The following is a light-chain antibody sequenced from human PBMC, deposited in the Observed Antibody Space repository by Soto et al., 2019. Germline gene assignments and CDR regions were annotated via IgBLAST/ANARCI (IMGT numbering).Light chain of an antibody. V-gene: IGKV3-15*01. CDR1: QSVSTK. Sequence: EIVMTQSPATLSASPGERVTLSCRASQSVSTKSAWYQQKPGQAPRLLIYGASTRVTGIPARFSGSGSGTDFTLTISSLQSEDFGVYYCQQDKDWCSISFGQGPRLEIK. CDR2: GAS. CDR3: QQDKDWCSIS. J-gene: IGKJ5*01.